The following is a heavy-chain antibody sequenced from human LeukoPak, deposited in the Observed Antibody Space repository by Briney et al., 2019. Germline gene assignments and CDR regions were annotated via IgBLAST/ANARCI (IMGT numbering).Heavy chain of an antibody. CDR1: GGSISSYY. CDR2: IYYSGST. D-gene: IGHD3-10*01. J-gene: IGHJ5*02. CDR3: ARDARFGHWFDP. V-gene: IGHV4-59*01. Sequence: PSETLSLTCTVSGGSISSYYWSWIRQPPGKGLEWIGYIYYSGSTNYNPSLKSRVTISVDTSKNQFSLKLSSVTAADTAVYYCARDARFGHWFDPWGQGTLVTVSS.